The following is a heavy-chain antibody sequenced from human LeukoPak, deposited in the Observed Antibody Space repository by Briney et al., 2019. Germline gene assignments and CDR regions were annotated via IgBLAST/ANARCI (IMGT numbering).Heavy chain of an antibody. Sequence: GGSLRLSGAASGFTFDDYDMNWVRQAPGKGLEWVSGINWNGGSTGHVDSVKGRFTISRDNAKDSLYLQMNSLRAEDTALYYCAREGLLTGDAFDIWGQGTMVTVSS. CDR3: AREGLLTGDAFDI. CDR2: INWNGGST. D-gene: IGHD7-27*01. V-gene: IGHV3-20*04. J-gene: IGHJ3*02. CDR1: GFTFDDYD.